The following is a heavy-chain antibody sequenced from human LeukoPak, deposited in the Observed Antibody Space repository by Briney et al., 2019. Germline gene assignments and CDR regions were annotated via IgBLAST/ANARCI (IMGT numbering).Heavy chain of an antibody. CDR1: GFTFSSYW. Sequence: SGGSLRLSCAASGFTFSSYWMSWDRQAPGKGLEWVANIKQDGSEKYYVDSVKGRFTISRGNAKNSLYLQMNSLRAEDTAVYYCARVGIGHAFDIWGQGTMVTVSS. J-gene: IGHJ3*02. CDR3: ARVGIGHAFDI. V-gene: IGHV3-7*01. CDR2: IKQDGSEK. D-gene: IGHD1-14*01.